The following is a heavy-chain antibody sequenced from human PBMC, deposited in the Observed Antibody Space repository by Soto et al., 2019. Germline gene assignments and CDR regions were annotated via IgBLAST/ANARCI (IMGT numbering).Heavy chain of an antibody. J-gene: IGHJ4*02. CDR3: ARGWGRIFDY. D-gene: IGHD7-27*01. V-gene: IGHV4-34*01. CDR2: INHSGST. Sequence: QVQLQQWGAGLLKPSETLSLTCAVYGGSFSGYYWNWIRQPPGKGLEWIGEINHSGSTNYNPSLKXRVTLSVDTSKTQFSLKLSSVTAAATAVYYCARGWGRIFDYWGQGTLVTVSS. CDR1: GGSFSGYY.